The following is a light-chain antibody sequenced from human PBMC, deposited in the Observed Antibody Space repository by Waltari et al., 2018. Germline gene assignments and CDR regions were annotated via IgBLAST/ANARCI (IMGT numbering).Light chain of an antibody. CDR2: DVS. CDR1: SHDVGGYAY. CDR3: SSYTSSSTRV. Sequence: QSALTQPASVSGSPGQSIAISCTGTSHDVGGYAYVSWYQYHPGQAPKLMIYDVSYRPSGVSNRFSGSKSGNTASLTISGLQAEDEADYYCSSYTSSSTRVFGGGTKLTVL. V-gene: IGLV2-14*03. J-gene: IGLJ2*01.